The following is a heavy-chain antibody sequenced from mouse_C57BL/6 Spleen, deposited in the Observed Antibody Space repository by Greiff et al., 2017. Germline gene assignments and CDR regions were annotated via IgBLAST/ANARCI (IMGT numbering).Heavy chain of an antibody. D-gene: IGHD1-1*01. CDR1: GYTFTDYY. CDR2: INPNNGGT. Sequence: VQLQQSGPELVKPGASVKISCKASGYTFTDYYMDWVKQSHGQSLEWIGDINPNNGGTIYNQKFKGKATLTVDKSSSTAYMELRSLTSEATAVYYLARGYFGSAGFSYWGEGTLVTVSA. V-gene: IGHV1-18*01. CDR3: ARGYFGSAGFSY. J-gene: IGHJ3*01.